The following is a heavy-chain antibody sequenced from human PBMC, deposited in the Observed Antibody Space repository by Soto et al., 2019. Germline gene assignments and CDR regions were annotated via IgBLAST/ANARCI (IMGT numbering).Heavy chain of an antibody. CDR2: IWYDGSKK. CDR3: ARDPGYSGFDFDY. J-gene: IGHJ4*02. D-gene: IGHD5-12*01. Sequence: QMQLVESGGGVVQPGRSLRLSCAASGFTFSSHAMHWVRQAPGKGLEWVAVIWYDGSKKYYADSVKGRFTVARDDSKNTLSLQMNSLRVEDTAVYYCARDPGYSGFDFDYWGQGTLVTVSS. V-gene: IGHV3-33*01. CDR1: GFTFSSHA.